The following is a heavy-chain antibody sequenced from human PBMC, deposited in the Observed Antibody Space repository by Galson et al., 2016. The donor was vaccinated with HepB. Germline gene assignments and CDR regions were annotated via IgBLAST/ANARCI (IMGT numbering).Heavy chain of an antibody. Sequence: SVKVSCKASGYTFFNYYIHWVRQAPGQGLEWMAMINPSSGSTIYAREFQGKISVTRDTASVPSDTSTGTVHLFLSSLRHEDTAVYYCARLGGTLTGYDNFGNVRSYLDLWGRGSLVSVSS. CDR2: INPSSGST. CDR3: ARLGGTLTGYDNFGNVRSYLDL. D-gene: IGHD3-9*01. V-gene: IGHV1-46*01. J-gene: IGHJ2*01. CDR1: GYTFFNYY.